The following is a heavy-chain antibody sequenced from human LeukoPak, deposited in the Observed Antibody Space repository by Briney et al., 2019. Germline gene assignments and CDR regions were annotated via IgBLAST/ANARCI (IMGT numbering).Heavy chain of an antibody. V-gene: IGHV3-21*01. D-gene: IGHD3-10*01. CDR1: GFTFSSYS. CDR2: ISSSSSYI. CDR3: ARDLLEWFGDDNWFDP. Sequence: PGGSLRLSCAASGFTFSSYSMNWVRQAPGKGLEWVSSISSSSSYIYYADSVKGRFTISRDNAKNSLYLQMNSLRAEDTAVYYCARDLLEWFGDDNWFDPWGQGTLVTVSS. J-gene: IGHJ5*02.